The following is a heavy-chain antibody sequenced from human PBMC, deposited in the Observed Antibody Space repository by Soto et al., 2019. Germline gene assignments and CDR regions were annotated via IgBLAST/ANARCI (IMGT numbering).Heavy chain of an antibody. V-gene: IGHV3-23*01. CDR3: ANHGGFYF. J-gene: IGHJ3*01. CDR1: GFTFSSSG. D-gene: IGHD4-17*01. CDR2: ISVRGDYR. Sequence: EGQLLQSGGGLVQPGESLRVSCAASGFTFSSSGMSWVRQAPGKVLEWVSSISVRGDYRYYADSVKGRFTISRDNSKNTLYLQMNSRTAEDTAVYYCANHGGFYFWGQGTMVAVSS.